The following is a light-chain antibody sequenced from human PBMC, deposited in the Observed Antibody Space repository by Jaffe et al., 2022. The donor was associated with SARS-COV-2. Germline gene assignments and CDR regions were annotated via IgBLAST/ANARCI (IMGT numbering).Light chain of an antibody. CDR2: AAS. CDR3: QQSYNTPRT. CDR1: QSISSY. J-gene: IGKJ3*01. V-gene: IGKV1-39*01. Sequence: DIQMTQSPSSLSASVGDRVTITCRASQSISSYLNWYQQKPGKAPKLLIYAASSLHTGVPSRFSGSGTWTDFTLTISNLQPEDSATYYCQQSYNTPRTFGPGTKVDVK.